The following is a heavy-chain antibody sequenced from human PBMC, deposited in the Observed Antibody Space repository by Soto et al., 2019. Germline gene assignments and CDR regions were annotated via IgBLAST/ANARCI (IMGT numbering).Heavy chain of an antibody. D-gene: IGHD3-10*01. J-gene: IGHJ6*02. CDR1: CYTFTSYG. CDR2: ISAYNGNT. CDR3: ARVPVRGVLENYYGMDV. Sequence: GASVKVSCKASCYTFTSYGISWVRQAPGQGLEWMGWISAYNGNTNYAQKLQGRVTMTTDTSTSTAYMELRSLRSDDTAVYYCARVPVRGVLENYYGMDVWGQGTTVTVSS. V-gene: IGHV1-18*01.